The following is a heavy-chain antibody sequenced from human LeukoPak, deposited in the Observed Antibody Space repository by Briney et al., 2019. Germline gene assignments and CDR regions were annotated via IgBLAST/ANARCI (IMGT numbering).Heavy chain of an antibody. V-gene: IGHV4-59*12. CDR1: GGSISSYY. CDR2: IYYSGST. Sequence: PSETLSLTCTVSGGSISSYYWSWIRQPPGKGLEWIGYIYYSGSTNYNPSLKSRVTISVDTSKNQFSLKLSSVTAADTAVYYCASNDYVWGSYRDFDYWGQGTLVTVSS. J-gene: IGHJ4*02. CDR3: ASNDYVWGSYRDFDY. D-gene: IGHD3-16*02.